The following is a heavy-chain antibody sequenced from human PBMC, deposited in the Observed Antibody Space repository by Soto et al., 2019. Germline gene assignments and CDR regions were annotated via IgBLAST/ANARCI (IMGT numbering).Heavy chain of an antibody. J-gene: IGHJ3*02. CDR2: IYYSGST. D-gene: IGHD2-2*01. CDR3: AREKRCSSTSCYYGAFDI. Sequence: PSETLSLTCTVSGGSISSYYWSWIRQPPGKGLEWIGYIYYSGSTNYNPSLKSRVTISVDTSKNQFSLKLSSVTAADTAVYYCAREKRCSSTSCYYGAFDIWGQGTMVT. V-gene: IGHV4-59*01. CDR1: GGSISSYY.